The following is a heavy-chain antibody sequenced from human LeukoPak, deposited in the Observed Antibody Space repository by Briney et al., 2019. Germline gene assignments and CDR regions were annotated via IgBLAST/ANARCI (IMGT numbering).Heavy chain of an antibody. CDR3: AKGDGYNSDFDY. Sequence: GGSLRLSCAASGFTFSNYWMSWVRQAPGKGLEWVSAISGSGGSTYYADSVKGRFTISRDNSKNTLYLQMNSLRAEDTAVYYCAKGDGYNSDFDYWGQGTLVTVSS. D-gene: IGHD5-24*01. CDR1: GFTFSNYW. V-gene: IGHV3-23*01. J-gene: IGHJ4*02. CDR2: ISGSGGST.